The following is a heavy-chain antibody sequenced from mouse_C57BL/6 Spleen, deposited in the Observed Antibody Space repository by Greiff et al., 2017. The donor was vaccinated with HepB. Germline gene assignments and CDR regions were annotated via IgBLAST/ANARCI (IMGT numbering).Heavy chain of an antibody. CDR3: ARDRPFDY. Sequence: QVQLKESGAELARPGASVKLSCKASGYTFTSYGISWVKQRTGQGLEWIGEIYPRSGNTYYNEKFKGKATLTADKSSSTAYMELRSLTSEDSAVYFCARDRPFDYWGQGTTLTVSS. J-gene: IGHJ2*01. CDR1: GYTFTSYG. V-gene: IGHV1-81*01. CDR2: IYPRSGNT.